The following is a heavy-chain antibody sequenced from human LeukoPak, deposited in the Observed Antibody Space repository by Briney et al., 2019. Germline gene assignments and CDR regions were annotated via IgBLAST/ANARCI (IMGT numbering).Heavy chain of an antibody. CDR2: IKQDGSEK. CDR3: ATRDSGDYPFFDY. Sequence: GGSLRLSCAASGFTFSSYWMSWVRQAPGKGLEWVANIKQDGSEKYYVDSVKGRFTISRDNSKNTLYLQINNLRAEDTAVYYCATRDSGDYPFFDYWGQGTLVIVSS. CDR1: GFTFSSYW. J-gene: IGHJ4*02. D-gene: IGHD4-17*01. V-gene: IGHV3-7*03.